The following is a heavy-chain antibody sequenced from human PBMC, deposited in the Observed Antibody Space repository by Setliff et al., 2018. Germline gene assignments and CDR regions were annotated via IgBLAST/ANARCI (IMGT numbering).Heavy chain of an antibody. D-gene: IGHD3-10*01. V-gene: IGHV4-39*01. J-gene: IGHJ6*03. CDR3: ARHKSNGSGSYPSLYMDV. Sequence: SETLSLTCTVSGASISANHYWGWIRQTPGKGLEWIGSISYGGNTYYDPSLKSRVTIFADTSRNQFSVQLSSVTAADTAVYYCARHKSNGSGSYPSLYMDVWGKGIMVTVS. CDR2: ISYGGNT. CDR1: GASISANHY.